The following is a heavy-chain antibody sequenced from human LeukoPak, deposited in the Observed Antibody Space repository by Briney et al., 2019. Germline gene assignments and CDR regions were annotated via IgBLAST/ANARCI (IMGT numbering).Heavy chain of an antibody. CDR2: INHSGST. J-gene: IGHJ5*02. CDR3: ARGHGTVVTPRWFDP. CDR1: GGSISSSSYY. Sequence: SETLSLTCTVSGGSISSSSYYWGWIRQPPGKGLEWIGEINHSGSTNYNPSLKSRVTISVDTSKNQFSLKLSSVTAADTAVYYCARGHGTVVTPRWFDPWGQGTLVTVSS. D-gene: IGHD4-23*01. V-gene: IGHV4-39*07.